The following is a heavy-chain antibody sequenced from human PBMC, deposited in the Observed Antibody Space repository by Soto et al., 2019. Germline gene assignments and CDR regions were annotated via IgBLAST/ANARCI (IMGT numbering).Heavy chain of an antibody. V-gene: IGHV4-34*01. CDR2: INHSGST. Sequence: PPGKGLEWIGEINHSGSTNYNPSLKSRVTISVDTSKNTLNLQMNSLSAEDTAVYYCARDPGTRCYM. CDR3: ARDPGTRCYM. J-gene: IGHJ6*03. D-gene: IGHD2-2*01.